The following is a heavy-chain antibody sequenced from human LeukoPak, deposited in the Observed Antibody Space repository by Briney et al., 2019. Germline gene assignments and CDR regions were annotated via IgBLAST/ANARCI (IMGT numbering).Heavy chain of an antibody. D-gene: IGHD3-22*01. CDR1: GGSISSGGYY. V-gene: IGHV4-30-2*01. Sequence: SQTLSLTCAVSGGSISSGGYYWSWIRQPPGKGLEWIGEINHSGSTNYNPSLKSRVTISVDTSKNQFSLKLSSVTAADTAVYYCARVTPWVTYYYDSSGKDLDYWGQGTLVTVSS. J-gene: IGHJ4*02. CDR2: INHSGST. CDR3: ARVTPWVTYYYDSSGKDLDY.